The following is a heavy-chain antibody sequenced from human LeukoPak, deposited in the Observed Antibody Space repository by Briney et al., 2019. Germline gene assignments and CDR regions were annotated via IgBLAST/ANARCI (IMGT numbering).Heavy chain of an antibody. CDR1: GSTFSSYW. V-gene: IGHV3-74*01. CDR3: AREMVRGPGDY. J-gene: IGHJ4*02. CDR2: INSDGSST. Sequence: GGSLRLSCAASGSTFSSYWMHWVRQASGKGLVWVSRINSDGSSTSYADSVKGRFTISRDNAKNTLYLQMNSLRAEDTAVYYCAREMVRGPGDYWGQGTLVTVSS. D-gene: IGHD3-10*01.